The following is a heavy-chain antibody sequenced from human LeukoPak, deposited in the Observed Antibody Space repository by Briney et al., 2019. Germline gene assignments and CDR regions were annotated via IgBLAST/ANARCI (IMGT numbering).Heavy chain of an antibody. J-gene: IGHJ5*02. CDR2: ISWNSGSI. V-gene: IGHV3-9*01. D-gene: IGHD3-16*01. CDR1: GFTFDDYA. Sequence: GGSLRLSCAASGFTFDDYAMHWVRQAPGKGLEWVSGISWNSGSIGYADSVKGRFTISRDNAKNSLYLQMNSLRAEDTALYYCAKGKWGSSPNWFDPWGQGTLVTVSS. CDR3: AKGKWGSSPNWFDP.